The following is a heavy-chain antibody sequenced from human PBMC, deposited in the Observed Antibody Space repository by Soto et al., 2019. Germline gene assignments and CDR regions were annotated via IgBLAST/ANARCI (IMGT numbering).Heavy chain of an antibody. D-gene: IGHD6-13*01. CDR3: ARAVPHYSSSWYAIDY. CDR2: IYHSGTT. CDR1: GYSISSGYY. Sequence: SETLSLTCTVSGYSISSGYYWGWIRQPPGKGLEWIGSIYHSGTTYYNPSLKSRVTISVDTSKNQFSLKLSSVTAADTAVYYCARAVPHYSSSWYAIDYWGQGTLVTVSS. V-gene: IGHV4-38-2*02. J-gene: IGHJ4*02.